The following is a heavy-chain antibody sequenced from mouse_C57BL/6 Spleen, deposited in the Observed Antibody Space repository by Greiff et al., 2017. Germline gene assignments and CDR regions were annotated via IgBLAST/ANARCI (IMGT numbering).Heavy chain of an antibody. Sequence: VQLQQPGAELVKPGASVKLSCKASGYTFTSYWMHWVKQRPGQGLEWIGMIHPNSGSTNYNEKFKSKATLTVDKSSSTAYMQLSSLTSEDSAVYYCASHDGYYRFAYWGQGTLVTVSA. D-gene: IGHD2-3*01. V-gene: IGHV1-64*01. CDR3: ASHDGYYRFAY. CDR1: GYTFTSYW. CDR2: IHPNSGST. J-gene: IGHJ3*01.